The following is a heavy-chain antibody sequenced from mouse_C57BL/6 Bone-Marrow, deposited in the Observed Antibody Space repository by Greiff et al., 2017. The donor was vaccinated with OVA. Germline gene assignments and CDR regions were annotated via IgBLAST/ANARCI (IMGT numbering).Heavy chain of an antibody. CDR3: TGSGYFDV. CDR1: GFNIKDDY. J-gene: IGHJ1*03. V-gene: IGHV14-4*01. Sequence: VHVKQSVAELVRPGASVKLSCTASGFNIKDDYMHWVKQRPEQGLEWIGWIDPENGDTEYASKFQGKATITADTSSNTAYLQLSSLTSEDTAVYYWTGSGYFDVWGTGTTVTVSS. CDR2: IDPENGDT.